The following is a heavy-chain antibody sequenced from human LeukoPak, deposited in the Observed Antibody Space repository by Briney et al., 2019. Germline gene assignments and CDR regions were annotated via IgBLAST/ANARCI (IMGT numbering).Heavy chain of an antibody. J-gene: IGHJ4*02. CDR2: ISSSSNYI. D-gene: IGHD2-15*01. CDR1: GFTFSIYS. Sequence: GGSLRVSCAASGFTFSIYSMNWVRQAPGKGLEWVSSISSSSNYIYYADSVKGRFTISRDNAKNSLYLQMNSLRAEDTAVYYCVRDSCSGGSCYSDGFDYWGQGTLVTVSS. V-gene: IGHV3-21*01. CDR3: VRDSCSGGSCYSDGFDY.